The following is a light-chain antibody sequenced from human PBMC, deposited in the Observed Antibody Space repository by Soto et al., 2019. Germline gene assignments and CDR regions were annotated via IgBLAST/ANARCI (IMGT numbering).Light chain of an antibody. CDR3: QQYHSYSPHT. CDR1: QNIYRW. J-gene: IGKJ2*01. CDR2: DAS. Sequence: DIQMTQSPSTLSASVGDRVTITCRASQNIYRWLAWYQQKPGKAPKLLIYDASTLQGRVPSRFGGSVSGTEFTLTITSLQPDDFATYYCQQYHSYSPHTFGQGTNLESK. V-gene: IGKV1-5*01.